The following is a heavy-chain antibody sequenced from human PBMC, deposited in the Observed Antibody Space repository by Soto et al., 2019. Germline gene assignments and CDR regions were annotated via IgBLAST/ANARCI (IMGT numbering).Heavy chain of an antibody. Sequence: GGSLRLSCAPSGFTFTTYAMSLVRQAPGKGLEWVSSISSGGDTYYADSVKGRFTISRDSSKNTLYLQMNNLRAEDTATYYCAKDYSSGYYAFDIWGRGTMVTVSS. CDR2: ISSGGDT. J-gene: IGHJ3*02. V-gene: IGHV3-23*01. D-gene: IGHD3-22*01. CDR1: GFTFTTYA. CDR3: AKDYSSGYYAFDI.